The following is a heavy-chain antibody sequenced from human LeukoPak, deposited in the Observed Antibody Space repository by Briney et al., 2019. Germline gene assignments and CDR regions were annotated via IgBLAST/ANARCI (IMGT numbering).Heavy chain of an antibody. D-gene: IGHD2-15*01. J-gene: IGHJ5*02. CDR3: ARGNLICSGGSCYSEENWFDP. CDR2: IYYSGST. V-gene: IGHV4-59*01. CDR1: GGSISSYY. Sequence: SETLSLTCTVSGGSISSYYWSWIRQPPGKGLEWIGYIYYSGSTNYNPSLKSRVTISVDTSKNQFSLKLSSVTAADTAVYYCARGNLICSGGSCYSEENWFDPWGQGTLVTVSS.